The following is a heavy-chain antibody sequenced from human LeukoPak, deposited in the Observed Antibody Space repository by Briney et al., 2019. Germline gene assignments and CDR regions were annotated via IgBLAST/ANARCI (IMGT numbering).Heavy chain of an antibody. Sequence: GGPLTLSCAASVFTFSSYAVSWVRNPPGKGREWVSAISGSGGSTYYADSVKGRFTISRDNSKNTRYLQMNSLRAEDTAVYYCAKTIAADYFDYWGQGTLVTVSS. CDR1: VFTFSSYA. V-gene: IGHV3-23*01. J-gene: IGHJ4*02. D-gene: IGHD6-13*01. CDR3: AKTIAADYFDY. CDR2: ISGSGGST.